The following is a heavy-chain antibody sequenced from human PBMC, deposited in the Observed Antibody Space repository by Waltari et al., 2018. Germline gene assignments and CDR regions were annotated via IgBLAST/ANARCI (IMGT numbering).Heavy chain of an antibody. CDR3: AKEYSGSYEAFDI. V-gene: IGHV3-23*01. Sequence: EVQLLESGGGLVQPGGSLRLSCAASGFTFSSYAMSWVRQAPGKGLECVAAISVSGGSTYYADSVKGRFTISRDNSKNTLYLQMNSLRAEDTAVYYCAKEYSGSYEAFDIWGQGTMVTVSS. CDR2: ISVSGGST. J-gene: IGHJ3*02. CDR1: GFTFSSYA. D-gene: IGHD1-26*01.